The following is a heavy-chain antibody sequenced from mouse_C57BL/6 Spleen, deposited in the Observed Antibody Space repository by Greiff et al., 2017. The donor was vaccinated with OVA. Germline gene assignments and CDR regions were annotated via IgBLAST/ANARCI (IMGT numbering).Heavy chain of an antibody. Sequence: QVQLQQPGTDLVKPGASVKLSCTASGYTFTSYWMHWVRQRPGQGLEWVGNISHSNGGTNYNEKFKSKATLTIDKASSKAYMQLSRLTSEDSAVCYCASDDYGFDYWGQGTTLTVSS. CDR2: ISHSNGGT. CDR1: GYTFTSYW. D-gene: IGHD2-4*01. CDR3: ASDDYGFDY. J-gene: IGHJ2*01. V-gene: IGHV1-53*01.